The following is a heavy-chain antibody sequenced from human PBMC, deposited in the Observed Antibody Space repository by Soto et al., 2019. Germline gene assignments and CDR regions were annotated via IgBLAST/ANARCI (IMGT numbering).Heavy chain of an antibody. V-gene: IGHV4-38-2*01. CDR1: GYSIIGGYY. D-gene: IGHD3-10*01. Sequence: PSETLSLTCAVSGYSIIGGYYWGFIRQPPGKGLEWIGSIYHSGSTYYNPSLKSRVTISVDTSKNQFSLKLSSVTAADTAVYYCARKQVHYYGMDVWGQGTTVTVSS. J-gene: IGHJ6*02. CDR3: ARKQVHYYGMDV. CDR2: IYHSGST.